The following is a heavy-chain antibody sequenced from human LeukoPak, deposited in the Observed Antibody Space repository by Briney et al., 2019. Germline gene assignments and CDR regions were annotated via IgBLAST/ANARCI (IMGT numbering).Heavy chain of an antibody. V-gene: IGHV4-59*08. J-gene: IGHJ3*02. CDR2: ISYSGST. CDR1: GGSISSYY. D-gene: IGHD3-9*01. CDR3: ARQGYDILTGYIDAFDI. Sequence: PSETLSLTCTVSGGSISSYYWSWIRQPPGKGMEWIGYISYSGSTNYNPSLKSRVTISIDTSKNQFSLKLRSVTAADTAIYYCARQGYDILTGYIDAFDIWGQGTMVTVSS.